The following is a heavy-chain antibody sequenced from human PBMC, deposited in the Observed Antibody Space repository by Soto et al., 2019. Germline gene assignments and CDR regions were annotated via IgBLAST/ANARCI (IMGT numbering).Heavy chain of an antibody. J-gene: IGHJ3*02. CDR1: GFTVNRNY. Sequence: EVQLVESGGGLIQPGGSLRLSCAASGFTVNRNYLSWVRQAPGKGLEWVSFIYSAGTTSYADSVKGRFTISRDNSKNTLYLQMTSLRAEDTAVCYCAGVYGDFAFDAFDIWGQGTMVTVSS. V-gene: IGHV3-53*01. CDR3: AGVYGDFAFDAFDI. CDR2: IYSAGTT. D-gene: IGHD4-17*01.